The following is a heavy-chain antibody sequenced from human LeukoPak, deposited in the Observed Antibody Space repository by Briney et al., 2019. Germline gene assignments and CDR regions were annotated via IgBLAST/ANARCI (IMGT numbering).Heavy chain of an antibody. CDR1: GGSISSYY. J-gene: IGHJ6*03. V-gene: IGHV4-4*09. Sequence: SETLSLTCTVSGGSISSYYWSWIRQPPGKGLEGIGYIYTTGSTNYNPSLKSRVTISVDTSKSQFSLKLSSGTAANTAVYYWARQGIAAAGHYYYYMDVWGKGTTVTVSS. D-gene: IGHD6-13*01. CDR2: IYTTGST. CDR3: ARQGIAAAGHYYYYMDV.